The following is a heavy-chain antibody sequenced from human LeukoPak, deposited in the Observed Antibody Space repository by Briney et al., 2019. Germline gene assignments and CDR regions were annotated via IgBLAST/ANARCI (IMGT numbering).Heavy chain of an antibody. Sequence: GGSLRLSCAASGFTFSTYTMKWVRQAPGKGLEWVSFISSGSSYTYFTDSGKGRPTPSTNTATNSTFLQRNSLRAEDTAVYYCARDAGGFLDYWGQGTLVTAYS. V-gene: IGHV3-21*01. J-gene: IGHJ4*02. CDR1: GFTFSTYT. CDR2: ISSGSSYT. D-gene: IGHD3-10*01. CDR3: ARDAGGFLDY.